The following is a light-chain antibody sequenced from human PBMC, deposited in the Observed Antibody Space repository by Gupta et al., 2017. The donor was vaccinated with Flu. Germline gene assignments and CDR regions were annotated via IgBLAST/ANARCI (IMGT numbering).Light chain of an antibody. Sequence: SSDVSGYDYVSWYQQHPGKAPKLILFEVSRRPGGISDRFSGSKSGNTASLTITGLRAEDEAFYYCSSYTSTNTVVVFGGGTKLTVL. CDR2: EVS. J-gene: IGLJ2*01. V-gene: IGLV2-14*01. CDR3: SSYTSTNTVVV. CDR1: SSDVSGYDY.